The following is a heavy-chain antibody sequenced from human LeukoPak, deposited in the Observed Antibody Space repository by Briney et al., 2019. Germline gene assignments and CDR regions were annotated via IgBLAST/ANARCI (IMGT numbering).Heavy chain of an antibody. CDR2: IKHDGSDK. V-gene: IGHV3-7*04. CDR3: ARGRRLCDP. J-gene: IGHJ5*02. D-gene: IGHD2-2*01. CDR1: GXTFSNYW. Sequence: PGGSLRLSCAASGXTFSNYWMTWVRQAPGKGLEWVANIKHDGSDKYYVDSVRGRFSISRDNAKNSLYLQMNSLRVEDTAVYYCARGRRLCDPWGQGTLVTVSS.